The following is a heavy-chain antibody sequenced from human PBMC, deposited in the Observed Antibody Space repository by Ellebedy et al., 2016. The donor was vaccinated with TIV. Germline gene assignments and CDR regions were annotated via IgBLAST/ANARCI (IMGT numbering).Heavy chain of an antibody. CDR2: IYYSGST. Sequence: SETLSLTXTVSGGSISSYYWSWIRQPPGKGLEWIGYIYYSGSTNYNPSLKSRVTISVDTSKNQFSLKLSSVTAADTAVYYCASGPTVVTPTDYWGQGTLVTVSS. CDR3: ASGPTVVTPTDY. J-gene: IGHJ4*02. D-gene: IGHD4-23*01. V-gene: IGHV4-59*01. CDR1: GGSISSYY.